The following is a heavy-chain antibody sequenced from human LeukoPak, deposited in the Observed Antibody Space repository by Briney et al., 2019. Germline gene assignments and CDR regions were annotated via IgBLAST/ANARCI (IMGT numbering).Heavy chain of an antibody. V-gene: IGHV3-43D*04. Sequence: GGSLRLSCAASGFTFDDYARLWVRQAPGKGLEGGSFISWNGGSTYYADSVKGRFTITRDNSKNSLYLQMNGMRAEDTALYYCAKAQNWAFDYWGQGTLVTVSS. J-gene: IGHJ4*02. CDR1: GFTFDDYA. D-gene: IGHD7-27*01. CDR2: ISWNGGST. CDR3: AKAQNWAFDY.